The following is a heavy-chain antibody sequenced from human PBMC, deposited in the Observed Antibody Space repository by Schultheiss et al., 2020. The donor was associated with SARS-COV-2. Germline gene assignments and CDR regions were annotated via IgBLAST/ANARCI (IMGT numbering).Heavy chain of an antibody. CDR2: IKSKTDGGTT. CDR3: ANAGEPMGY. J-gene: IGHJ4*02. CDR1: GFTFSNAW. V-gene: IGHV3-15*01. Sequence: GESLKISCAASGFTFSNAWMSWVRQAPGKGLEWVGRIKSKTDGGTTDYAAPVKGRFTISRDDSKNTLYLQMNSLRAEDTAVYYCANAGEPMGYWGQGTLVTVSS. D-gene: IGHD3-10*01.